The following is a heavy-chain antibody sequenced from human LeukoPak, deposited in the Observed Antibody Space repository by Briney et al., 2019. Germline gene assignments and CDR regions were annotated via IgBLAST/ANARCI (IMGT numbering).Heavy chain of an antibody. D-gene: IGHD6-19*01. CDR1: GYSFTDYY. Sequence: GASVKVSCKASGYSFTDYYLHWVRQAPGQGLEWMGLINPNSGGTNYAQKFQGRVTMTRDTSISTAYMELSRLRSDDTAVYYCATHSIAVAGTGLDYWGQGTLVTVSS. J-gene: IGHJ4*02. CDR3: ATHSIAVAGTGLDY. V-gene: IGHV1-2*02. CDR2: INPNSGGT.